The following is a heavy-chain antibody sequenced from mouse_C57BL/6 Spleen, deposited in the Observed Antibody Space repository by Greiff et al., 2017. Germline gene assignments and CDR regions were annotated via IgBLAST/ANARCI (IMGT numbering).Heavy chain of an antibody. V-gene: IGHV1-53*01. Sequence: VQLQQPGTELVKPGASVKLSCKASGYTFTSYWMHWVKQKPGQGLEWIGNINPSNGGTNYNEKFKSKATLTVAKSSSTAYMQLSSLTSADSAVYYWARSDGYYVRWYFDVWGTGTTVTVSS. J-gene: IGHJ1*03. D-gene: IGHD2-3*01. CDR2: INPSNGGT. CDR3: ARSDGYYVRWYFDV. CDR1: GYTFTSYW.